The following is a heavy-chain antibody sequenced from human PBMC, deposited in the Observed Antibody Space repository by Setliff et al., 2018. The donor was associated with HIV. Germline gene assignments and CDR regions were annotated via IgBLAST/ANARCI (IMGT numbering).Heavy chain of an antibody. J-gene: IGHJ4*02. D-gene: IGHD6-19*01. V-gene: IGHV1-3*01. Sequence: ASVTVSCKAFVYTFSTNAIHWVRQAPGQRLEWMGYINAGDDNTRYSEKFQGRVTITRDTSANTAYMELSSLRSEDTSVYYCARGSCSGCYLSDYWGLGTLVTVSS. CDR2: INAGDDNT. CDR1: VYTFSTNA. CDR3: ARGSCSGCYLSDY.